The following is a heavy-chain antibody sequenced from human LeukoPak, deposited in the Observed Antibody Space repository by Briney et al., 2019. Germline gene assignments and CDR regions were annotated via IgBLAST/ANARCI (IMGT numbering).Heavy chain of an antibody. CDR3: ATRAVAAAGADY. Sequence: EASVKVSCKVSGYTLTELSMHWVRQAPGKGLEWMGGFDPEDGETIYAQKFQGRVTMTEVTSTDTAYMELSSLRSEDTAVYYCATRAVAAAGADYWGQGTLVTVSS. V-gene: IGHV1-24*01. CDR1: GYTLTELS. J-gene: IGHJ4*02. D-gene: IGHD6-13*01. CDR2: FDPEDGET.